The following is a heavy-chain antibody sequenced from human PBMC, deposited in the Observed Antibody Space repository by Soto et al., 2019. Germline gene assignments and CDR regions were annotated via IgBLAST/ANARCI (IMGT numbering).Heavy chain of an antibody. CDR3: ARGSFKLGYCSSTSCQRVHWFDP. CDR1: GGSISSYY. J-gene: IGHJ5*02. CDR2: IYYSRNT. D-gene: IGHD2-2*01. Sequence: SETLSLTCTVSGGSISSYYWSWIRQPPGKGLEWIGYIYYSRNTNYNPSLKSRVTISVDTSKNQFSLKLSSVTAADTAVYYCARGSFKLGYCSSTSCQRVHWFDPWGQGTLVTVSS. V-gene: IGHV4-59*01.